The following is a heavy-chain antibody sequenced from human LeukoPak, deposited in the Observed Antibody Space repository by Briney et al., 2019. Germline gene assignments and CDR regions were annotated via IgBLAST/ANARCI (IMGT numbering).Heavy chain of an antibody. CDR3: AKGSNNYPDNFDY. Sequence: PGGSLRLSCAASAFTFSSYAMSWVRQAPGKGLEWVSAISGSGGSTYYAESMKGRCTISRDNSKKTLFLQMNSLRAEDTAVYYCAKGSNNYPDNFDYWGQGTLVTVSS. CDR2: ISGSGGST. J-gene: IGHJ4*02. D-gene: IGHD1-1*01. V-gene: IGHV3-23*01. CDR1: AFTFSSYA.